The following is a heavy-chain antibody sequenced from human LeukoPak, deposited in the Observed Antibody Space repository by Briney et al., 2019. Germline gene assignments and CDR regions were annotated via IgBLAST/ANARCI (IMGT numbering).Heavy chain of an antibody. J-gene: IGHJ4*02. Sequence: ASVKVSCKASGYTFTGYYMHWVRQAPGQGLEWMGWINPNSGGTNYAQKFQGRVTMTRDTSISTAYMELSSLRSEDTAVYYCARSVDGVVPAAMGDYWGQGTLVTVSS. D-gene: IGHD2-2*01. CDR3: ARSVDGVVPAAMGDY. V-gene: IGHV1-2*02. CDR1: GYTFTGYY. CDR2: INPNSGGT.